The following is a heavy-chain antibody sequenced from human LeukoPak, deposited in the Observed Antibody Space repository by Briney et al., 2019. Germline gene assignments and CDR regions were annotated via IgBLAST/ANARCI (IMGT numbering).Heavy chain of an antibody. CDR2: IYPGDSDT. V-gene: IGHV5-51*01. Sequence: GESLKISCKGSGYSFTSYWIGWVRQMPGKGLEWMEIIYPGDSDTRYSPSFQGQVTISADKSISTAYLQWSSLKASDTAMYYCAREYDSSGSHYYYGMDVWGQGTTVTVSS. CDR3: AREYDSSGSHYYYGMDV. D-gene: IGHD3-22*01. J-gene: IGHJ6*02. CDR1: GYSFTSYW.